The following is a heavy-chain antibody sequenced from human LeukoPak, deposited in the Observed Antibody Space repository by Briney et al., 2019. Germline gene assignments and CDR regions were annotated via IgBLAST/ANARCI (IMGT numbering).Heavy chain of an antibody. D-gene: IGHD2-2*01. Sequence: PGGSLRLSCGASGFTFSSYAMSWVRQAPGKGLEWVSGISGSGGSTYYADSVKGRFTISRDNSKNTLYLQVNSLRAEDTAVYFCAKAPRVASSPDDWGQGTLVTVSS. CDR3: AKAPRVASSPDD. J-gene: IGHJ4*02. CDR2: ISGSGGST. V-gene: IGHV3-23*01. CDR1: GFTFSSYA.